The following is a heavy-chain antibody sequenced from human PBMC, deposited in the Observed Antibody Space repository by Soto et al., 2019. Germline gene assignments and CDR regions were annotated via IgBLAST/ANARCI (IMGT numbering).Heavy chain of an antibody. CDR2: ISAYNGNT. CDR1: GYRFASYA. CDR3: ARVRVLYSSGSFLTYYYMDV. J-gene: IGHJ6*03. D-gene: IGHD5-18*01. Sequence: GASVKVSCKASGYRFASYAIGWVRQAPGQGLEWVGWISAYNGNTRYAQKLQGRVTMTTDTSTSTAYMELRSLKSDDTAVYYCARVRVLYSSGSFLTYYYMDVWGKGTTVTVSS. V-gene: IGHV1-18*01.